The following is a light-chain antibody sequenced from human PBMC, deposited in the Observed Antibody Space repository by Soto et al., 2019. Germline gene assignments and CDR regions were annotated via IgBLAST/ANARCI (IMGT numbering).Light chain of an antibody. V-gene: IGLV2-14*01. CDR3: SSYTSISTRV. CDR1: SSDVGGYNY. CDR2: GVS. J-gene: IGLJ3*02. Sequence: QSALTQPASVSGSPGQSITISCSGTSSDVGGYNYVSWYQHHPGTAPKLIIYGVSNRPSGVSNRFSGSKSGNTASLTISGLQTEDEANYYCSSYTSISTRVFGGGTKLTVL.